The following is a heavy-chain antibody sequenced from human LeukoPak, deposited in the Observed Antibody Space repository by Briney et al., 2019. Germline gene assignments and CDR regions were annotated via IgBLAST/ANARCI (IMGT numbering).Heavy chain of an antibody. D-gene: IGHD6-19*01. J-gene: IGHJ4*02. V-gene: IGHV1-18*01. CDR2: ISAYNGNT. CDR1: GYTFTSYG. Sequence: GPSVKVSCKASGYTFTSYGLSGGRQAPGQGLEWMGWISAYNGNTNYAQKLQGRVTMATDTSTSTAYMELRSLISQYTAVYYCARDGEQWLVRAYYFDYWGQGTLVTVSS. CDR3: ARDGEQWLVRAYYFDY.